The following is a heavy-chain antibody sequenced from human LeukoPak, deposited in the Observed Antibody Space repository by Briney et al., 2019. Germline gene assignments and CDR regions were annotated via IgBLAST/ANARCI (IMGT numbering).Heavy chain of an antibody. Sequence: ASVKVSCKASGYTFTGYYMHWVRQAPGQGLEWMGWINPNSGGTNYAQKFQGRVTMTRDTSISTAYMELSRLRAEDTALYYCAKDISSSWYYFDYWGQGTLVTVSS. CDR1: GYTFTGYY. CDR2: INPNSGGT. V-gene: IGHV1-2*02. J-gene: IGHJ4*02. D-gene: IGHD6-13*01. CDR3: AKDISSSWYYFDY.